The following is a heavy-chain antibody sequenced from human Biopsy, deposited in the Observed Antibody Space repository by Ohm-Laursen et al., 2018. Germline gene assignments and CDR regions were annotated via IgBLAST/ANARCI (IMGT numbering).Heavy chain of an antibody. D-gene: IGHD2-15*01. Sequence: SSVKVSCKASGYTFTPYYIHWMRQAPGQGPEWMGWINPNSDDTNYAQKFQGRVTMTTDTSINAAYMELSRLRPDDTAVYYCAKGQDLRGGAEYFQHWGQGALVTVSS. CDR1: GYTFTPYY. J-gene: IGHJ1*01. CDR2: INPNSDDT. CDR3: AKGQDLRGGAEYFQH. V-gene: IGHV1-2*02.